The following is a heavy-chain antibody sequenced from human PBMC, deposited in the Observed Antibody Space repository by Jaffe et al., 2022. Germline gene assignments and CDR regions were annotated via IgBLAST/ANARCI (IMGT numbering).Heavy chain of an antibody. CDR2: ISGSGGST. J-gene: IGHJ4*02. Sequence: EVQLLESGGGLVQPGGSLRLSCAASGFTFSSYAMSWVRQAPGKGLEWVSAISGSGGSTYYADSVKGRFTISRDNSKNTLYLQMNSLRAEDTAVYYCAKTRFPYCSGGSCYSSLGYWGQGTLVTVSS. V-gene: IGHV3-23*01. D-gene: IGHD2-15*01. CDR3: AKTRFPYCSGGSCYSSLGY. CDR1: GFTFSSYA.